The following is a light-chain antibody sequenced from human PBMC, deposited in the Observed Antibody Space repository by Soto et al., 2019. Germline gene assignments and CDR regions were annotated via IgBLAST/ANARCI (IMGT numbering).Light chain of an antibody. V-gene: IGKV1-9*01. J-gene: IGKJ5*01. Sequence: DIQLTQSPSFLSASVGDRVTITCRASQGTSSYLAWYQQKPGKAPKLLIYAASTLQSEVPSRFSGSGFGTEFTLTISSLQPEYFATYYCQQLNSYPITFGQGTRLE. CDR3: QQLNSYPIT. CDR1: QGTSSY. CDR2: AAS.